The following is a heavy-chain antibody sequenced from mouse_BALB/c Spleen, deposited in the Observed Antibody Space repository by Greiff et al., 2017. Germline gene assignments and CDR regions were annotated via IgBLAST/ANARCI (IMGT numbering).Heavy chain of an antibody. Sequence: EVQLVESGAELVKPGASVKLSCTASGFNIKDTYMHWVKQRPEQGLEWIGRIDPANGNTKYDPKFQGKATITADTSSNTAYLQLSSLTSEDTAVYYCARYDDYDGAWFAYWGQGTLVTVSA. CDR2: IDPANGNT. V-gene: IGHV14-3*02. J-gene: IGHJ3*01. CDR3: ARYDDYDGAWFAY. D-gene: IGHD2-4*01. CDR1: GFNIKDTY.